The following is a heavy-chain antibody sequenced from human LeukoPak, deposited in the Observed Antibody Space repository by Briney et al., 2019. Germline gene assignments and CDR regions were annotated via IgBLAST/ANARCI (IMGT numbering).Heavy chain of an antibody. CDR3: ARAPSEVGGYYPEYLRH. D-gene: IGHD3-22*01. CDR2: IKSDGKT. Sequence: PGGSLRLSCEASGFTFSRYRMHWVRQAPGKGLVWVSRIKSDGKTNYADSVKGRFTISRDNAKNTVSLQMDSLRAEDTGVYYCARAPSEVGGYYPEYLRHWGQGTMVTVSS. CDR1: GFTFSRYR. J-gene: IGHJ1*01. V-gene: IGHV3-74*01.